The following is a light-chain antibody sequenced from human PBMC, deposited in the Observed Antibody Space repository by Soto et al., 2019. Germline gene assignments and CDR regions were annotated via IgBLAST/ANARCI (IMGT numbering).Light chain of an antibody. J-gene: IGKJ4*01. CDR2: DAS. CDR1: QNVYNN. V-gene: IGKV3-15*01. CDR3: QQCRNWPLT. Sequence: EIVMTQSPATLSVSPGEGATLSCKASQNVYNNLAWYQQRPGQPPRLLIYDASTRATGISARFSGSGYGTEFTLTISSLQSEDFAVYFFQQCRNWPLTFGGG.